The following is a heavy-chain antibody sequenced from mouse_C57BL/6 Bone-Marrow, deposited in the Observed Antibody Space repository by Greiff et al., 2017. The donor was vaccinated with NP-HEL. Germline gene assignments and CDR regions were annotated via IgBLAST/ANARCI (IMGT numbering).Heavy chain of an antibody. CDR3: ARREDYDYDGGGFAD. D-gene: IGHD2-4*01. J-gene: IGHJ3*01. CDR1: GYTFTSYW. Sequence: VQLQQPGAELVKPGASVKLSCKASGYTFTSYWMHWVKQRPGQGLEWIGMIHPNSGSTNYNEKFKSKATLTVDKSSSTAYMQHSSLTSEDSAVYYCARREDYDYDGGGFADWGQGTLVTVSA. V-gene: IGHV1-64*01. CDR2: IHPNSGST.